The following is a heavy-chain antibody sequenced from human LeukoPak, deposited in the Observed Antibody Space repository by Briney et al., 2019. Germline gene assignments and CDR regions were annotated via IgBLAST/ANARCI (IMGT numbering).Heavy chain of an antibody. CDR1: GYTFTGYY. CDR2: INPNSGGT. D-gene: IGHD6-19*01. Sequence: ASVKVSCKASGYTFTGYYMHWVRQAPGQGLEWMGWINPNSGGTNYAQKFQGRVTMTRDTSISTAYMELSRLRSDDTAVYYCARQQLPLSSGWYYNWFDPWGQGTLVTVSS. CDR3: ARQQLPLSSGWYYNWFDP. V-gene: IGHV1-2*02. J-gene: IGHJ5*02.